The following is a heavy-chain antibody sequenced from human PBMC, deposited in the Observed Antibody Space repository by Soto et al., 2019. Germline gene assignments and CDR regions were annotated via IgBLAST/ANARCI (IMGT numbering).Heavy chain of an antibody. D-gene: IGHD3-10*01. Sequence: ASVKVSCKASGYTFTSYGISWVRQAPGQGLEWMGWISAYNGNTNYAQKLQGRVTMTTDTSTSTAYMELRSLRSDDTAVYYRATARVFDYYGSGSYYSYWGQGTLVTVSS. V-gene: IGHV1-18*04. CDR1: GYTFTSYG. J-gene: IGHJ4*02. CDR3: ATARVFDYYGSGSYYSY. CDR2: ISAYNGNT.